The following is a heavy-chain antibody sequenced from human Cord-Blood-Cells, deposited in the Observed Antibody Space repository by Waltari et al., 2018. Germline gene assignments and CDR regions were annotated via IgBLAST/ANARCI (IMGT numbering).Heavy chain of an antibody. CDR3: ARQGSSSWFWFDP. CDR1: GGSISSSSYS. D-gene: IGHD6-13*01. J-gene: IGHJ5*02. Sequence: QLQLQESGPGLVKPSETLSLTCTVSGGSISSSSYSWGWIRQPPGKGLEWIGSIYYSGSTYYNPSLKSRVTISVDTSKNQFSLKLSSVTAADTAVYYCARQGSSSWFWFDPWGQGTLVTVSS. V-gene: IGHV4-39*01. CDR2: IYYSGST.